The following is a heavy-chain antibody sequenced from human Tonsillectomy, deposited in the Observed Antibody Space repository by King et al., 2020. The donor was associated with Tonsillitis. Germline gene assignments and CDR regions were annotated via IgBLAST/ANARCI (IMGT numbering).Heavy chain of an antibody. J-gene: IGHJ3*02. CDR2: INWNGGST. CDR1: GFTFDDYG. D-gene: IGHD3-10*01. CDR3: ARDRRXXLPYXGSGXYAXDI. Sequence: VQLVESGGGVVRPGGSLRLSCAASGFTFDDYGMSWVRQAPGKGLEWVSGINWNGGSTDYADSVKGRFTISRDNAKNSLYLQMHILRAEDTALYYCARDRRXXLPYXGSGXYAXDIWGQGTMXTXSS. V-gene: IGHV3-20*04.